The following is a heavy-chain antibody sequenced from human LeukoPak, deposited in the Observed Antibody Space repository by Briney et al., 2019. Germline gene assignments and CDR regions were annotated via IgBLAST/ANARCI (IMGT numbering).Heavy chain of an antibody. CDR3: AKDRCSNGIGCYYYYMDV. J-gene: IGHJ6*03. Sequence: GGSLRLSCAASGFTFSSYAMSWVRQAPGKGLEWISAISGSGGSTYYADSVKGRFTISRDNSKNTLYLQMNSLRAEDTAVYSCAKDRCSNGIGCYYYYMDVWGKGTTVTISS. CDR1: GFTFSSYA. CDR2: ISGSGGST. V-gene: IGHV3-23*01. D-gene: IGHD2-8*01.